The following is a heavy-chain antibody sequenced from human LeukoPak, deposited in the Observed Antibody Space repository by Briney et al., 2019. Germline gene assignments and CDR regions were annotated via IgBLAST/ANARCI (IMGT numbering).Heavy chain of an antibody. CDR3: GTDLDFGFGF. D-gene: IGHD3/OR15-3a*01. V-gene: IGHV3-48*02. Sequence: GGSLRLSCAAFGFTFSSYPMNWVRQAPGKGLEWVSNVRPGDSARFYADSVRGRFTISRDDAKNSLYLQMNSLRDEDTAVYYCGTDLDFGFGFWGLGTLVTVSS. CDR1: GFTFSSYP. J-gene: IGHJ4*02. CDR2: VRPGDSAR.